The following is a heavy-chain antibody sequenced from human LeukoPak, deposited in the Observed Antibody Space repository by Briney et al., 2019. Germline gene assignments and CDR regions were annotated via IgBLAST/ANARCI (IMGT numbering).Heavy chain of an antibody. CDR1: GFTFSSPG. Sequence: PGGSLRLSCAASGFTFSSPGMSWVRQTPGKGLEWVSSISTSGDGTVYADSVKGRVTISRDNSKNTLYLQMNSLRTEDTAVYSCAKNLLGSGAYSWYFDLWGRGTLVTVSS. D-gene: IGHD1-26*01. CDR3: AKNLLGSGAYSWYFDL. V-gene: IGHV3-23*01. J-gene: IGHJ2*01. CDR2: ISTSGDGT.